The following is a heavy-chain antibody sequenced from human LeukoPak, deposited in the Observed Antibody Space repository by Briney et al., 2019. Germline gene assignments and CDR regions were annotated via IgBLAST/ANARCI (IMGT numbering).Heavy chain of an antibody. CDR1: GGSISSSSYY. D-gene: IGHD6-13*01. CDR2: IYYSGST. Sequence: SETLSLTCTVSGGSISSSSYYWGWIRQPPGKGLEWIGSIYYSGSTYYNPSLKSRVTMSVDTSKNQFSLKLSSVTAADTAIYYCARSGIAAAEWFDPWGQGTLLTVSS. V-gene: IGHV4-39*07. CDR3: ARSGIAAAEWFDP. J-gene: IGHJ5*02.